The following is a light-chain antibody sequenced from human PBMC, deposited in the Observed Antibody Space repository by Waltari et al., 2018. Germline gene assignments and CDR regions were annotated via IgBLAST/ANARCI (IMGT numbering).Light chain of an antibody. CDR3: ATWDDRLTGVL. V-gene: IGLV1-44*01. Sequence: QSVLTQPPSASGTPGQRVTISCSGSNSNIGSNVVNWYQQLPGKAPRLLIYSNDQRPAGVPDRFSGSKSGTSAPLAISGLQSEDEADYYCATWDDRLTGVLFGGGTKVTVL. CDR2: SND. CDR1: NSNIGSNV. J-gene: IGLJ3*02.